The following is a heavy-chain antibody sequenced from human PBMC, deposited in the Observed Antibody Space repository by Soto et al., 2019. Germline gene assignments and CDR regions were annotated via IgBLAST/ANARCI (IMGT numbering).Heavy chain of an antibody. Sequence: SETLSLTCTVSGGSISSDDYFWSWIRQPPGKGLEWIGFMYYSGTYYNPSLKSRATISVDTSKNQFSLKLTSVSAADTAVYYCARDLAYCASGSCYAKWGSWGQGTLVTVSS. D-gene: IGHD2-15*01. CDR2: MYYSGT. CDR3: ARDLAYCASGSCYAKWGS. J-gene: IGHJ5*02. CDR1: GGSISSDDYF. V-gene: IGHV4-30-4*01.